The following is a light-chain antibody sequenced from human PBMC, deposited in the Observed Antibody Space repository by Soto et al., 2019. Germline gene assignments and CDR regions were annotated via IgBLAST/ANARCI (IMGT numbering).Light chain of an antibody. CDR3: HQYNTYSPHT. CDR2: KAS. CDR1: QSISNW. Sequence: DIQMTQSPSTLSASIGDRVAITCRASQSISNWLAWYQQKPGKAPKVLIYKASSLESGVPSRFSGSGSGTEFTLTISSLQPDDFATYYCHQYNTYSPHTFGQGTKLEI. V-gene: IGKV1-5*03. J-gene: IGKJ2*01.